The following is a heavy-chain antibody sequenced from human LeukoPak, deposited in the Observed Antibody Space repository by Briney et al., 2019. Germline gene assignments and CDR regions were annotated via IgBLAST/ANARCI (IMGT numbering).Heavy chain of an antibody. CDR3: ARGGDWSWYDY. V-gene: IGHV3-23*01. CDR2: ISRGADKT. Sequence: GRSLRLSCAASGFTFRNHDMSWVRQAPGKGLEWVSGISRGADKTYYADSVKGRFTISRDNSKNTLSLQMNSLRVEDTAIYYCARGGDWSWYDYWGQGTLVPVSS. D-gene: IGHD2-21*02. J-gene: IGHJ4*02. CDR1: GFTFRNHD.